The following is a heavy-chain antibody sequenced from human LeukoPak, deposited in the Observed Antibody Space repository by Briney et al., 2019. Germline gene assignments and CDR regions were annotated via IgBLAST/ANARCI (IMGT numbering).Heavy chain of an antibody. CDR3: ARHVVLYCSSTSCYTGWFDP. CDR1: GGSFSGYY. V-gene: IGHV4-34*01. Sequence: SETLSLTCAVYGGSFSGYYWSWIRQPPGKGLEWIGEINHSGSTNYNPSLKSRVTISVDTSKNQFSLKLSSVTAADTAVYYCARHVVLYCSSTSCYTGWFDPWGQGTLVTVSS. J-gene: IGHJ5*02. D-gene: IGHD2-2*02. CDR2: INHSGST.